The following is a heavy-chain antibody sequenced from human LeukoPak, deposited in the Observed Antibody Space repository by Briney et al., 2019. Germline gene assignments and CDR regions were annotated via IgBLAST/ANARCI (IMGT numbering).Heavy chain of an antibody. D-gene: IGHD1-26*01. CDR3: AKGSGSYYDHLDY. CDR1: GFTVSSNY. Sequence: GGSLRLSCAASGFTVSSNYMSWVRQAPGKGLEWVSVIYSGGSTYYADSVKGRFTISRDNAKNSLYLQMNSLRAEDTALYYCAKGSGSYYDHLDYWGQGTLVTVSS. CDR2: IYSGGST. V-gene: IGHV3-53*05. J-gene: IGHJ4*02.